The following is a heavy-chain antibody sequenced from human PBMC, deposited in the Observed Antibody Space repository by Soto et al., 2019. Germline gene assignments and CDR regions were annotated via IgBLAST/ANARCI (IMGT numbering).Heavy chain of an antibody. D-gene: IGHD3-10*01. CDR1: GCTFRSYG. J-gene: IGHJ4*02. CDR2: IWCDGSNK. Sequence: GGSLRLSCEAAGCTFRSYGMHWVRQAPGKGLEWVAVIWCDGSNKYYADSVKGRFTISRDNSKNTLYLQMNSLRAEDTAVYYCARDGGSGSYSIRYDYWGQGTLVTVSS. CDR3: ARDGGSGSYSIRYDY. V-gene: IGHV3-33*01.